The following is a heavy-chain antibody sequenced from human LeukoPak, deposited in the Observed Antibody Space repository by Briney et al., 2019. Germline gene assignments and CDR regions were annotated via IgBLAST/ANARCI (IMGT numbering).Heavy chain of an antibody. CDR2: ISAYNGNT. CDR3: ASPGGRYYFDY. V-gene: IGHV1-18*04. Sequence: GASVTVSCKASGYTFTSYGLSWVRQAPGQGLEWVGWISAYNGNTIYEQKLQGRVTMTTDTSTSTAYMELRSLRSDDTAVYYCASPGGRYYFDYWGQGTLVTVSS. CDR1: GYTFTSYG. J-gene: IGHJ4*02. D-gene: IGHD3-10*01.